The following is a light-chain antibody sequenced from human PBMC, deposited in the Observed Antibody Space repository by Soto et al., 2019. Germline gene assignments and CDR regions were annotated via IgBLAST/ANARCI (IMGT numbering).Light chain of an antibody. CDR2: KVS. J-gene: IGKJ1*01. CDR3: MQGTHWPWT. V-gene: IGKV2-30*02. CDR1: QSLIHSDGDTY. Sequence: DVVMTQSPLSLPVTLGQPASISCRSSQSLIHSDGDTYLNWFQQRPGQSPRRLIYKVSDRDSGVPERFSGSGSGTDFTLRISRVEAEDVGIYYCMQGTHWPWTFGQGTEVDIK.